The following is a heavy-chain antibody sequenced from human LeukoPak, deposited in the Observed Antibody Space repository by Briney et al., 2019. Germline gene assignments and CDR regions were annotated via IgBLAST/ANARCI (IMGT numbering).Heavy chain of an antibody. CDR2: ISSSSSSI. D-gene: IGHD2-2*02. J-gene: IGHJ4*02. CDR1: GFTFSSYS. V-gene: IGHV3-48*01. Sequence: GGSLRLSCAASGFTFSSYSMNWVRQAPGKGLEWVSYISSSSSSIYYADSVKGRFTISRDNAKNSLYLQMNSLRAEDTAVYYCASLGCSSTSCYNYWGQGTLVTVSS. CDR3: ASLGCSSTSCYNY.